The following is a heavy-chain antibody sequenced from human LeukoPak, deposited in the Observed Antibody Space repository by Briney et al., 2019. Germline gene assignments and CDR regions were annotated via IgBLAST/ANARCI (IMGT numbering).Heavy chain of an antibody. Sequence: GGSLRLSCAASGFTFSSYAMHCVRQAPGKGLEWVAVISYDGSNKYYADSVKGRFTISRDNSKNTLYLQMNSLRAEDTAVYYCARGLKWYYYDSSGPGYFDLWGRGTLVTVSS. D-gene: IGHD3-22*01. CDR1: GFTFSSYA. V-gene: IGHV3-30*04. J-gene: IGHJ2*01. CDR2: ISYDGSNK. CDR3: ARGLKWYYYDSSGPGYFDL.